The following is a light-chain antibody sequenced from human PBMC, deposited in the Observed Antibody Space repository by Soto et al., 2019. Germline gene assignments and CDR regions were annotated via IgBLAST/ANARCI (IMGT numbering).Light chain of an antibody. Sequence: EIVLTQSPGTLSLSPGERAPLSCRASQSVSSSYLAWYQQKPGQSTRHPIYGASSRATGIRDRFSGSGSGADFALTISRREPEDFALYYCQQYGRAPWTFGQGTKVEIK. CDR1: QSVSSSY. CDR3: QQYGRAPWT. CDR2: GAS. V-gene: IGKV3-20*01. J-gene: IGKJ1*01.